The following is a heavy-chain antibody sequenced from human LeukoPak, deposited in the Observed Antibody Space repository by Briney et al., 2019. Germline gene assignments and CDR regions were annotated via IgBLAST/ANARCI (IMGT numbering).Heavy chain of an antibody. CDR2: IYTSGST. J-gene: IGHJ4*02. Sequence: PSETLSLTCTVSGGSISRGSYYWSWIRQPAGKGLEWIGRIYTSGSTNYNPSLKSRVTISVDTSKNQFSLKLSSVTAADTAVYYCARLHRSAATFDYWGQGTLVTVS. D-gene: IGHD2-15*01. CDR1: GGSISRGSYY. CDR3: ARLHRSAATFDY. V-gene: IGHV4-61*02.